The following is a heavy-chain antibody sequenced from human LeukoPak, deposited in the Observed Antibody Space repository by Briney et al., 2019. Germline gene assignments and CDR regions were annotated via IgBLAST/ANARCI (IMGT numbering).Heavy chain of an antibody. J-gene: IGHJ4*02. CDR2: IWYDGSNK. D-gene: IGHD5-12*01. CDR3: ARDRVGYSGYDTLDY. CDR1: GFTFSSYG. Sequence: GGSLRLSCAASGFTFSSYGMHWVRQAPGKGLEWVAVIWYDGSNKYYADSVKGRFTISRDNSKNTLYLQMNSLRAEDTAVYYCARDRVGYSGYDTLDYWGQGTLVTVSS. V-gene: IGHV3-33*01.